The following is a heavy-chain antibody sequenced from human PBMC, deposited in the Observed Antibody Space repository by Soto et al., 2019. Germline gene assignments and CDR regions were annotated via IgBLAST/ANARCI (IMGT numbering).Heavy chain of an antibody. Sequence: SVKVSCKASGGTFSSYAISWVRQAPGQGLEWMGGITPIFGTANYAQKFQGRVTITADESTSTAYMELSSLRSEDTAVYYCVSYGGNSGLVHYYYGMDVWGQGTTVIVYS. V-gene: IGHV1-69*13. CDR3: VSYGGNSGLVHYYYGMDV. CDR1: GGTFSSYA. J-gene: IGHJ6*02. D-gene: IGHD2-21*02. CDR2: ITPIFGTA.